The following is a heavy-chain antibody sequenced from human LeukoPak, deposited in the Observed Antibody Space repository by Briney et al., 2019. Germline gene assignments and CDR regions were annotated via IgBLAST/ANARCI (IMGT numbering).Heavy chain of an antibody. Sequence: PGGSLRLSCAASGFTFSTYYMQWVRQGPGKELVWLARINPDGSRTSYADSVKGRFTISRDNGKKTLHLQMSSLRAEDTGVYYCASTHRYMDVWGKGTTVTVYS. CDR3: ASTHRYMDV. V-gene: IGHV3-74*01. CDR2: INPDGSRT. J-gene: IGHJ6*03. CDR1: GFTFSTYY.